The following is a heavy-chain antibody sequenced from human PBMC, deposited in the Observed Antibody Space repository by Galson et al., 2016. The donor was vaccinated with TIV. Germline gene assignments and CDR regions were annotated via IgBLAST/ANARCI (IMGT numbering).Heavy chain of an antibody. J-gene: IGHJ4*02. Sequence: SLRLSCAASGVTFRNYAMSWVRQAPGKGLEWVSSISGSGASTYYADSVKGRFTISRDNSKNTLYLQMNSLRVEDTAVYYCAKVGARGYGDYPYYLAYWGQGTLVTVSS. D-gene: IGHD4-17*01. CDR1: GVTFRNYA. CDR3: AKVGARGYGDYPYYLAY. V-gene: IGHV3-23*01. CDR2: ISGSGAST.